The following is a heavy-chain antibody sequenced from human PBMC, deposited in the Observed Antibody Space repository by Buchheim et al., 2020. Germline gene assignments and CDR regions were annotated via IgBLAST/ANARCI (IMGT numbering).Heavy chain of an antibody. CDR1: GFTFSRYA. D-gene: IGHD3-3*01. Sequence: QVQLVESGGGVVQPGRSPRLSCAASGFTFSRYAMHWVRQAPGKGLEWVAGISYDGSNKYYADFVKGRFTISRENLKNTLYLQMNSLRAEDTAVYYCARDLRFLEWPPCCMDVWGQGTT. V-gene: IGHV3-30*04. CDR2: ISYDGSNK. J-gene: IGHJ6*02. CDR3: ARDLRFLEWPPCCMDV.